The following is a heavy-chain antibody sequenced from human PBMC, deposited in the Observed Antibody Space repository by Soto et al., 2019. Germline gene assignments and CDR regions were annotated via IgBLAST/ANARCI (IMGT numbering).Heavy chain of an antibody. CDR2: INARNGNT. V-gene: IGHV1-3*01. CDR1: AYTLTSYA. Sequence: WVKVSCNPSAYTLTSYATHWVRQAPGQRLEWMGWINARNGNTKYSQKFEGRVTITRDTSASTAYMELSSLRSEHTVVYYCARDVIEAERKYYGMAVWGQGTTVTVSS. D-gene: IGHD3-16*02. J-gene: IGHJ6*02. CDR3: ARDVIEAERKYYGMAV.